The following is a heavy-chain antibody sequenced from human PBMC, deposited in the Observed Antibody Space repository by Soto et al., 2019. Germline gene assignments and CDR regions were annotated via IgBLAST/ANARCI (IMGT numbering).Heavy chain of an antibody. Sequence: TSETLSLTCTVSGGSISSGDYYWSWIRQPPGKGLEWIGYIYYSGSTYYNPSLKSRVTISVDTSKNQFSPKLSSVTAADTAVYYCARASPVVTDVWGQGTTVPSP. CDR3: ARASPVVTDV. D-gene: IGHD5-18*01. V-gene: IGHV4-30-4*01. CDR2: IYYSGST. CDR1: GGSISSGDYY. J-gene: IGHJ6*02.